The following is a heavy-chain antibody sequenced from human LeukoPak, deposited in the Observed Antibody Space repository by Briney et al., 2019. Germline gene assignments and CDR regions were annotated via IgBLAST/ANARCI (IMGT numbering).Heavy chain of an antibody. CDR1: GFTFGSHW. D-gene: IGHD2-21*02. J-gene: IGHJ4*02. Sequence: GGSLRLSCRASGFTFGSHWMSWVRQAPGKGLEWVANIRHDRSEKYYVDSVKGRFTISRDNAENSLYLQMNSLRHEDTAVYYCVRGLTDTVGLDYWGQGTLVTVSS. V-gene: IGHV3-7*04. CDR3: VRGLTDTVGLDY. CDR2: IRHDRSEK.